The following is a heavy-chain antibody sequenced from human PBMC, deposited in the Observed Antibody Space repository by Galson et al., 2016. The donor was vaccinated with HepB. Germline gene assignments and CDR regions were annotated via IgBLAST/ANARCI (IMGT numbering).Heavy chain of an antibody. CDR1: GGTFSSYA. Sequence: SVKVSCKASGGTFSSYAISWVRQAPGQGLEWMGGIMPIFGTTNYAQKFQGRVTLTADESTTTAYMELSSLRSEDTAVYYCAKGENYESTGSYYEFDYWGQGTHVAVSS. CDR2: IMPIFGTT. J-gene: IGHJ4*02. CDR3: AKGENYESTGSYYEFDY. D-gene: IGHD3-3*01. V-gene: IGHV1-69*13.